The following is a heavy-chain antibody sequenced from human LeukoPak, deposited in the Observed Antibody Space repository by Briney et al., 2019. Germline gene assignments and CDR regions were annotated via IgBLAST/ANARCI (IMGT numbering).Heavy chain of an antibody. D-gene: IGHD3-9*01. Sequence: ASVKVSCKASGYTFTGYYMHWVRHAPGQGLEWMGWINPNSGGTNYAQKFQGRVTMTRDTSISTAYMELSRLRSDDTAVYYCARGGIDILTGYSLNFDYWGQGTLVTASS. J-gene: IGHJ4*02. CDR3: ARGGIDILTGYSLNFDY. V-gene: IGHV1-2*02. CDR1: GYTFTGYY. CDR2: INPNSGGT.